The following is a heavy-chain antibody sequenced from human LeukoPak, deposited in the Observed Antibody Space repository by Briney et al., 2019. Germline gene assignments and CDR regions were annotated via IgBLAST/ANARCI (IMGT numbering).Heavy chain of an antibody. CDR3: ARVLDGYNYPFGY. D-gene: IGHD5-24*01. Sequence: KPSETLSLTCTVSGGSISSSSYYWSWIRQPPGKGLEWIGYIYYSGSTNYNPSLKSRVTISVDTSKNQFSLKLSSVTAADTAVYYCARVLDGYNYPFGYWGQGTLVTVSS. V-gene: IGHV4-61*01. CDR2: IYYSGST. J-gene: IGHJ4*02. CDR1: GGSISSSSYY.